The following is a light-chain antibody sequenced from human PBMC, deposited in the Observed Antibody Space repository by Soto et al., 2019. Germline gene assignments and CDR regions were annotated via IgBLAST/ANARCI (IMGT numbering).Light chain of an antibody. J-gene: IGKJ4*01. CDR2: STS. CDR3: QQYGASPPAT. CDR1: ESISSSY. Sequence: EIVLTQSPGALSLSPGEGATLTCSASESISSSYLAWYQQRRGQAPRLLVYSTSTRAAGISPRFSDSGAGRDFTLTISRLEPEDSAIYYCQQYGASPPATFGGGTRVEI. V-gene: IGKV3-20*01.